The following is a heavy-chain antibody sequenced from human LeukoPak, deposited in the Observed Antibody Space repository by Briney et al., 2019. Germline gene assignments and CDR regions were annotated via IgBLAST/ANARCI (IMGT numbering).Heavy chain of an antibody. Sequence: GESLKISCKGSGYSFTSYWIAWVRQIPGKGLEWMWIIYPGDSDTRYSPSFQGQVTISAYKSISTAYLQWSSLKASDTAMYYSARQRIKGDTMVRGVIDYWGQGTLVTVSS. D-gene: IGHD3-10*01. CDR1: GYSFTSYW. CDR2: IYPGDSDT. J-gene: IGHJ4*02. V-gene: IGHV5-51*01. CDR3: ARQRIKGDTMVRGVIDY.